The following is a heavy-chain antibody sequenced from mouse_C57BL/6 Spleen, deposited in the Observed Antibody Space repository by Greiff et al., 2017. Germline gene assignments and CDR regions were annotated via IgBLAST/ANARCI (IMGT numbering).Heavy chain of an antibody. D-gene: IGHD2-2*01. V-gene: IGHV1-81*01. CDR1: GYTFTSYG. Sequence: VMLVESGAELARPGASVKLSCKASGYTFTSYGISWVKQRTGQGLEWIGEIYPRSGNTYYNEKFKGKATLTADKSSSTAYMELRSLTSEDSAVYFCARLPYGYDEVWFAYWGQGTLVTVSA. J-gene: IGHJ3*01. CDR2: IYPRSGNT. CDR3: ARLPYGYDEVWFAY.